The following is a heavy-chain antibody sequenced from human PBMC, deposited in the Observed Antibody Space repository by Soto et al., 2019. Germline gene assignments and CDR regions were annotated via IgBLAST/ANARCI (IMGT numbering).Heavy chain of an antibody. V-gene: IGHV1-46*01. Sequence: VASVKVSCKASGYTFTSYYMHWVRQAPGQGLEWMGIINPSGGSTSYAQKFQGRVTMTRDTSTSTVYMELSSLRSEDTAVYYCARDPALDILTGYYTSPKYYFDYWGQGTLVTVSS. CDR1: GYTFTSYY. J-gene: IGHJ4*02. D-gene: IGHD3-9*01. CDR3: ARDPALDILTGYYTSPKYYFDY. CDR2: INPSGGST.